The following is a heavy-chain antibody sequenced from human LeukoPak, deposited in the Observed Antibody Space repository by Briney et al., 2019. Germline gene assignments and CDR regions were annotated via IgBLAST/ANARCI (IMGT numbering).Heavy chain of an antibody. Sequence: ASLKVSCTASGYTFTKYAVNWGRQAPGQRLEWMGWIDAGNAKTKYSQKFQGRVTITRDTSASTAYMELSSLRSEDTAVYYCAKGTWVRGSGWYYFDYWGQGTQVAVSS. CDR3: AKGTWVRGSGWYYFDY. D-gene: IGHD6-19*01. CDR1: GYTFTKYA. CDR2: IDAGNAKT. J-gene: IGHJ4*02. V-gene: IGHV1-3*01.